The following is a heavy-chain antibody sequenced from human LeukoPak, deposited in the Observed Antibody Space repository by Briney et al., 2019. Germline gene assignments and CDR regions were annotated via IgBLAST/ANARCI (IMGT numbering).Heavy chain of an antibody. J-gene: IGHJ4*02. D-gene: IGHD5-18*01. CDR1: GGSFSGYY. Sequence: PSETLSLTCAVYGGSFSGYYWSWIRQPPGKGLEWIGEINHSGSTNYNPSLKSRVTISVDTSKNQFSLKLSSVTAADTAVYYCARGPLHTAMVPFDYWGQGTLVTVSS. V-gene: IGHV4-34*01. CDR3: ARGPLHTAMVPFDY. CDR2: INHSGST.